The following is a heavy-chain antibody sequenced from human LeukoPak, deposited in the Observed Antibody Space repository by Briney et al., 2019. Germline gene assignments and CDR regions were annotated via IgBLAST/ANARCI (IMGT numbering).Heavy chain of an antibody. D-gene: IGHD3-3*01. CDR2: ISGSGGST. V-gene: IGHV3-23*01. J-gene: IGHJ6*03. CDR3: ARDPDHDFWSGYSYYSMDV. Sequence: GGSLRLSCAASGFTFSSNAMSWVRQASGKGLEWVSYISGSGGSTYYADSVKGRFTISRDNSKNTLYLQMNTLRADDTAMYYCARDPDHDFWSGYSYYSMDVWGKGTTVTVSS. CDR1: GFTFSSNA.